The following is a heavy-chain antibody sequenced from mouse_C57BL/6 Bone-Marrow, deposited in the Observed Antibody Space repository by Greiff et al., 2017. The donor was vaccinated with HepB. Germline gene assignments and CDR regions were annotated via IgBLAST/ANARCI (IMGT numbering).Heavy chain of an antibody. J-gene: IGHJ2*01. D-gene: IGHD2-5*01. Sequence: EVKLMESGGGLVKPGGSLKLSCAASGFTFSSYAMSWVRQTPEKRLEWVATISDGGSYTYYPDNVKGRFTISRDNAKNNLYLQMRHLKSEDTAMYYCARDPSTIVTPLFYYWGQGTTLTVSS. V-gene: IGHV5-4*01. CDR1: GFTFSSYA. CDR2: ISDGGSYT. CDR3: ARDPSTIVTPLFYY.